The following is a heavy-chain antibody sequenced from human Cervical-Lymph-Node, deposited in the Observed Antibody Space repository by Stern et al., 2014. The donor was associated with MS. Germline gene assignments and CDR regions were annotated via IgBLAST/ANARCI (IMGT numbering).Heavy chain of an antibody. J-gene: IGHJ4*02. CDR3: ATSSSGRLHRH. Sequence: EVQLEESGADVKKPGATVKISCKFSGDAFIDYFIHWVQQAPGKGLEWMGRVDPEDGETVFVERFQGRVTMTADTSTDTAYMELSSLRPEDTAVYYCATSSSGRLHRHWGQGTLVTASS. CDR1: GDAFIDYF. V-gene: IGHV1-69-2*01. CDR2: VDPEDGET. D-gene: IGHD1-26*01.